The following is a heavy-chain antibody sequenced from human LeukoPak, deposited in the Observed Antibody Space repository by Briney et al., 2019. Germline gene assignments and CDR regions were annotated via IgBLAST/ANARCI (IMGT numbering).Heavy chain of an antibody. D-gene: IGHD6-13*01. CDR1: GFTFSSYA. V-gene: IGHV3-23*01. J-gene: IGHJ3*02. Sequence: PGGSLRLSCAASGFTFSSYAMSWIRQAPGKGLEWVSAIGTNPANTYYVDYVKGRFTVSRDNSKSTLYLQMNSLRAEDTAVYYCAKDGIAAAGTGDAFDIWGQGTMVTVSS. CDR3: AKDGIAAAGTGDAFDI. CDR2: IGTNPANT.